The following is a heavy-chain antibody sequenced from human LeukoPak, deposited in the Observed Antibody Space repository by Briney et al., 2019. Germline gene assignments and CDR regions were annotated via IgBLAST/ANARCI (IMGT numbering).Heavy chain of an antibody. CDR2: IYYSGST. V-gene: IGHV4-39*07. CDR1: GGSISSSSYY. Sequence: SETLSLTCTVSGGSISSSSYYWGWIRQPPGKGLEWIGSIYYSGSTYYNPSLKSRVTILVDTSKNQFSLKLSSVTAADTAVYYCARAADSSGYYYDLPFDYWGQGTLVTVSS. CDR3: ARAADSSGYYYDLPFDY. D-gene: IGHD3-22*01. J-gene: IGHJ4*02.